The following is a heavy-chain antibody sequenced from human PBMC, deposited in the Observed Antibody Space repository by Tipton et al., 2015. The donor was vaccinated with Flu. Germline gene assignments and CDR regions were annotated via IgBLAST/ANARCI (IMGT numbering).Heavy chain of an antibody. Sequence: GLVKPSETLSLTCAVYGGSFSGYYWSWIRQPPGKGLEWIGEINHSGSTNYNPSLKSRVTISVDTSKNQFSLKLSSVTAADTAVYYCARGRYDFWSGYLDLNVWGYWGQGTLVTVSS. CDR2: INHSGST. V-gene: IGHV4-34*01. D-gene: IGHD3-3*01. J-gene: IGHJ4*02. CDR3: ARGRYDFWSGYLDLNVWGY. CDR1: GGSFSGYY.